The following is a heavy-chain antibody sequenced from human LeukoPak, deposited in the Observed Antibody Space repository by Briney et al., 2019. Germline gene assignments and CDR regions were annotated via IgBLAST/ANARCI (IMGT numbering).Heavy chain of an antibody. CDR3: ARDLVSRSNY. J-gene: IGHJ4*02. Sequence: GGSLRLSCAASGFTFSRYTMNWVRQSPGKGLEWVSSISSSGYYIYYADSVKGRFTISRDNAKNSLYLQMNSLRAEDTAMYYCARDLVSRSNYWGQGTPVTVSS. CDR2: ISSSGYYI. CDR1: GFTFSRYT. D-gene: IGHD6-6*01. V-gene: IGHV3-21*01.